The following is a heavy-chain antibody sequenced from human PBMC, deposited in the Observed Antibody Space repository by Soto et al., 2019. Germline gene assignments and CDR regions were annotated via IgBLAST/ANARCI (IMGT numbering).Heavy chain of an antibody. D-gene: IGHD3-22*01. CDR2: ISSSGGTI. CDR1: GFTFSTYS. V-gene: IGHV3-48*01. J-gene: IGHJ6*02. CDR3: GRGTYYYDRSGYSPARYGMDV. Sequence: GGSLRLSCADSGFTFSTYSMNWVRQAPGKGLEWVSYISSSGGTIYYADSVKGRFTISRDNAKRSLYLQMNSLRAEDTDVFYCGRGTYYYDRSGYSPARYGMDVWGQGTTVTVSS.